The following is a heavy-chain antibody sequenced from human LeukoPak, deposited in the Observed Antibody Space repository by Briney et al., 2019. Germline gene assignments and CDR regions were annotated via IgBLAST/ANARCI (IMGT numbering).Heavy chain of an antibody. D-gene: IGHD2-8*01. CDR3: ARVPRINGVPY. CDR1: GGSISSSSYY. Sequence: NPSETLSLTCTVSGGSISSSSYYWGWIRQPPGKGLEWIGSIYYSGYTYYNPSLKSRVTISVDTSKNQFSLKLSSVTAADTAVYYCARVPRINGVPYWGQGTLVTVSS. V-gene: IGHV4-39*07. CDR2: IYYSGYT. J-gene: IGHJ4*02.